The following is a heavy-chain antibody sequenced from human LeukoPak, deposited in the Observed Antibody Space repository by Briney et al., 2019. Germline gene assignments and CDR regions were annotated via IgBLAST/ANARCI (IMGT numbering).Heavy chain of an antibody. J-gene: IGHJ4*02. V-gene: IGHV3-73*01. CDR2: IRSKANNYAT. D-gene: IGHD6-19*01. CDR3: AREASGLDY. Sequence: QSGGSLRLSCAASGFTFSGSAMHWVRQASGKGLEWVGRIRSKANNYATVYAASVKDRFTISRDDSKNTAYLQMNSLRAEDTAVYYCAREASGLDYWGQGTLVTVSS. CDR1: GFTFSGSA.